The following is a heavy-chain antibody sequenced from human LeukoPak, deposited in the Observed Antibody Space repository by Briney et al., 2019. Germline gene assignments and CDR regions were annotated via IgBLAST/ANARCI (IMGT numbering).Heavy chain of an antibody. Sequence: GGSLRLSCAASGFSFSIYSMNWVRQAPGKGLEGVSSISSSSSYIYYADSVKGRFTISRDNAKNSLYLQMDSLRAEDTAVYYCARAYYGSGTSHFDSWGQGTLVTVSS. J-gene: IGHJ4*02. CDR1: GFSFSIYS. CDR2: ISSSSSYI. CDR3: ARAYYGSGTSHFDS. V-gene: IGHV3-21*01. D-gene: IGHD3-10*01.